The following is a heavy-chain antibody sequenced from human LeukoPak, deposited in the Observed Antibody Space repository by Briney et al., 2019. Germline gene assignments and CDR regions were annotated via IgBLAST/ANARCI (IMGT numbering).Heavy chain of an antibody. CDR3: AKASLIIADLYAFDV. CDR1: GFTFSNYA. CDR2: LIGSGDTT. V-gene: IGHV3-23*01. Sequence: GGSLRLSCEASGFTFSNYAMNWVRQAPGKGLEWVSGLIGSGDTTKHADSVKGRFAISRVHARNTMYLQMSSLRAADTAVYYCAKASLIIADLYAFDVWGRGTMVTVSS. J-gene: IGHJ3*01. D-gene: IGHD3-9*01.